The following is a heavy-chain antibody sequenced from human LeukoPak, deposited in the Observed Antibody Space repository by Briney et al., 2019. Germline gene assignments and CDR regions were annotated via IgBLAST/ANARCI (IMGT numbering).Heavy chain of an antibody. J-gene: IGHJ4*02. V-gene: IGHV3-23*01. CDR2: ISGSGGRT. CDR1: GFTFSSYE. D-gene: IGHD5-12*01. Sequence: GGSLRLSCAASGFTFSSYEMNWVRQAPGKGLEWVSGISGSGGRTYYADSVKGRFTISRDNSKNTLYLQMNSLRAEDTAVYYCAKGRVSGYDSAFDYWGQGTLVTVSS. CDR3: AKGRVSGYDSAFDY.